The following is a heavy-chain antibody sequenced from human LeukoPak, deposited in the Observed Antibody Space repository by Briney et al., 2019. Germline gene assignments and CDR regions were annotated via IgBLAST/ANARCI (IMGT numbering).Heavy chain of an antibody. V-gene: IGHV3-15*01. CDR2: IKSKTVGGTI. D-gene: IGHD1-1*01. CDR1: GFTFSNAW. J-gene: IGHJ4*02. CDR3: TTGSRNLDGNFDY. Sequence: PGGSLRLSCAASGFTFSNAWMSWVRQAPGKGLEWVGRIKSKTVGGTIDYAAPVKGRFTISRDDSKNTLYLQMNSLKTEDTAVYYCTTGSRNLDGNFDYSGQGTLVTVSS.